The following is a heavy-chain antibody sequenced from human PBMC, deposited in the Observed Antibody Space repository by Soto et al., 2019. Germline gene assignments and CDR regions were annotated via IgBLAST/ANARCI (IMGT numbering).Heavy chain of an antibody. CDR2: SNGVNGFT. J-gene: IGHJ6*02. V-gene: IGHV1-3*02. D-gene: IGHD4-17*01. CDR3: ARVSYSDALDV. CDR1: GYTFRSYA. Sequence: QVQLVQSGAEVRTPGASVKISCKASGYTFRSYAVQWVRQAPGQRLEWVGWSNGVNGFTNFSPELQDRVTITRDTAASTIYMDLSSLTSDDTAVYYCARVSYSDALDVWGQGTTVTVSS.